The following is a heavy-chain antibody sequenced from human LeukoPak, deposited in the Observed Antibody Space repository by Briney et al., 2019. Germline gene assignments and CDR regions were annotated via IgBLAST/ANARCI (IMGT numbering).Heavy chain of an antibody. CDR3: AKVAGVLLWFGDSGHFDY. D-gene: IGHD3-10*01. J-gene: IGHJ4*02. CDR1: GFTPSSYA. CDR2: ISGSGGNT. Sequence: PGGSLRLSCAASGFTPSSYAMAWVRQVPGKGLEWVSGISGSGGNTYYADSVKGRFTISRDNSKNTLYLQMNSLRAEDTAVYYCAKVAGVLLWFGDSGHFDYWGQGTLVTVSS. V-gene: IGHV3-23*01.